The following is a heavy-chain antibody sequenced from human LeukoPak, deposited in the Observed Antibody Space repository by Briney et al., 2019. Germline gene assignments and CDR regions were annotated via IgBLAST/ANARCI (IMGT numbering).Heavy chain of an antibody. V-gene: IGHV4-34*01. D-gene: IGHD6-13*01. CDR1: GLTFNNYA. CDR2: INHSGST. CDR3: ARLDSSSWYALDY. J-gene: IGHJ4*02. Sequence: GSLRLSCAVSGLTFNNYAMSWVRQAPGKGLEWIGEINHSGSTNYNPSLKSRVTISVDTSKNQFSLKLSSVTAADTAVYYCARLDSSSWYALDYWGQGTLVTVSS.